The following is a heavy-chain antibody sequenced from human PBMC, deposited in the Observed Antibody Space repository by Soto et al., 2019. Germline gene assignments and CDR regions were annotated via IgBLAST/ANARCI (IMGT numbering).Heavy chain of an antibody. CDR3: AILRTSGYYSHFYYGMDV. V-gene: IGHV1-18*01. Sequence: QVQLEQSGAEVKKPGASVKVTCKASGYLFYNFGISWVRQAPGQGLEWIGWISPYNDNTNYAQKFQGRDTMSTDTSTTTDSIEVRSLISDDPAIYYCAILRTSGYYSHFYYGMDVWGQGTTVTVSS. CDR2: ISPYNDNT. J-gene: IGHJ6*02. CDR1: GYLFYNFG. D-gene: IGHD3-22*01.